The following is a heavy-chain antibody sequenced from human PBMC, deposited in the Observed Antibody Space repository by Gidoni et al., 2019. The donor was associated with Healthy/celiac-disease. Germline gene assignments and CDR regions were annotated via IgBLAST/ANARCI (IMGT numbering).Heavy chain of an antibody. J-gene: IGHJ4*02. CDR2: ISSSGSYI. D-gene: IGHD6-13*01. CDR1: EFTFSSYS. V-gene: IGHV3-21*01. CDR3: ARDPGSSHYFDY. Sequence: EVQLVESGGGLVKPGGSLRLSCAASEFTFSSYSMNWVRQAPGKGLEWVSSISSSGSYIYYADSVQGRFTISRDNAKNSLYLQMNSLRAEDTAVYYCARDPGSSHYFDYWGQGTLVTVSS.